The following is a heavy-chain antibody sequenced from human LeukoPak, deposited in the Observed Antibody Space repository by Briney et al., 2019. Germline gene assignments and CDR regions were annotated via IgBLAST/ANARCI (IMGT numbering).Heavy chain of an antibody. CDR1: GGTFSSYA. CDR3: LVVPAAIDGFDP. J-gene: IGHJ5*02. CDR2: IIPIFGTA. D-gene: IGHD2-2*01. Sequence: GASVTVSCKASGGTFSSYAISWVRQAPGQGLEWMGGIIPIFGTANYAQKFQGRVTITTDESTSTAYMELSSLRSEDTAVYYCLVVPAAIDGFDPWGQGTLVTVSS. V-gene: IGHV1-69*05.